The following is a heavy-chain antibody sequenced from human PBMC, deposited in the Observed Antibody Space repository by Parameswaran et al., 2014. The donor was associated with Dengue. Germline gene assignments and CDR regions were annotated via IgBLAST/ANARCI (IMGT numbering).Heavy chain of an antibody. V-gene: IGHV3-30*18. CDR2: ISYDGSDI. D-gene: IGHD5-18*01. Sequence: VRQAPGKGLEWVAVISYDGSDIHYADSVKGRFTISRDNSKNTMYLQMNSLRAEDTAVYFCAEGYNFGYYFGFWGQGMLVTVSS. J-gene: IGHJ4*02. CDR3: AEGYNFGYYFGF.